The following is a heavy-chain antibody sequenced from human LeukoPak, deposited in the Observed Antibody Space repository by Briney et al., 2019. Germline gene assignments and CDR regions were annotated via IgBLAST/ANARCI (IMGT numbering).Heavy chain of an antibody. D-gene: IGHD2-2*01. V-gene: IGHV4-4*07. J-gene: IGHJ5*02. CDR1: GGSISSYY. Sequence: SETLTLTCTASGGSISSYYWSWIRQPAGKGLEWIGRIYTSGSTNYNPSLKSRVTMSVDTSKNQFSLKLSSVTAADTAVYYCARGSALGYCSSTSCQKAAFDPWGQGTLVTVSS. CDR3: ARGSALGYCSSTSCQKAAFDP. CDR2: IYTSGST.